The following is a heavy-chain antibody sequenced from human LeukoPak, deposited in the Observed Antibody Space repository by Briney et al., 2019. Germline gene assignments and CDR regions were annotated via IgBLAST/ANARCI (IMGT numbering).Heavy chain of an antibody. V-gene: IGHV1-69*06. D-gene: IGHD3-22*01. J-gene: IGHJ4*02. CDR3: ARSDSRHADYYAQYYFDY. CDR2: IIPIFGTA. Sequence: SVKVSCKASGYTFTNYYIHWVRQAPGQGLEWMGGIIPIFGTANYAQKFQGRVTITADKSTSTAYMELSSLRSEDTAVYYCARSDSRHADYYAQYYFDYWGQGTLVTVSS. CDR1: GYTFTNYY.